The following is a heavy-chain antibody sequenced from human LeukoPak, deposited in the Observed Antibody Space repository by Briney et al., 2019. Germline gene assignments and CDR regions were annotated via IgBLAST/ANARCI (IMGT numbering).Heavy chain of an antibody. J-gene: IGHJ4*02. CDR3: ARLSTVTTPGGVDY. Sequence: ASVKVSCKASGGTFSSYTISWVRQAPGQGLEWMGRIIPILGIANYAKKFQGRVTITADKSTSTAYMELSSLRSEDTAVYYCARLSTVTTPGGVDYWGQGTLVTVSS. V-gene: IGHV1-69*02. D-gene: IGHD4-17*01. CDR1: GGTFSSYT. CDR2: IIPILGIA.